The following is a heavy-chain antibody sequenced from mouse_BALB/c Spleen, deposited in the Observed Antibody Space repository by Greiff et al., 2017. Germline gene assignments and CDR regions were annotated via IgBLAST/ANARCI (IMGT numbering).Heavy chain of an antibody. CDR3: ARRGYYGNYDAMDY. Sequence: EVQLVESGGGLVKPGGSLKLSCAASGFTFSSYAMSWVRQTPEKRLEWVASISSGGSTYYPDSVKGRFTISRDNARNILYLQMSSLRSEDTAMYYCARRGYYGNYDAMDYWGQGTSVTVSS. V-gene: IGHV5-6-5*01. D-gene: IGHD2-1*01. CDR2: ISSGGST. J-gene: IGHJ4*01. CDR1: GFTFSSYA.